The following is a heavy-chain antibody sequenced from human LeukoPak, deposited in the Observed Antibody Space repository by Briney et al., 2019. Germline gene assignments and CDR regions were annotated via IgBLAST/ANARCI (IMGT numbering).Heavy chain of an antibody. J-gene: IGHJ5*01. CDR3: ARDPGIAAAVHKGPKDT. V-gene: IGHV1-18*01. Sequence: ASVKVSCKASGYTFTSYGISWVRQAPGQGLEWMGWISAYNGNTNYAQKLQGRVTMTTDTSTSTAYMELRSLRSDDTAVYYCARDPGIAAAVHKGPKDTWGQEPWSQSPQ. CDR1: GYTFTSYG. D-gene: IGHD6-13*01. CDR2: ISAYNGNT.